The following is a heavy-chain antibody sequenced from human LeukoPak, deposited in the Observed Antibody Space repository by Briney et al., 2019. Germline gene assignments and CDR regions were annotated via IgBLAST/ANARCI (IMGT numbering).Heavy chain of an antibody. V-gene: IGHV3-30*03. D-gene: IGHD3-22*01. J-gene: IGHJ4*02. CDR3: ARGTRYDSSGAFDY. Sequence: GGSLRLSCAASGFTFSSYGMHWVRQAPGKGLEWVAVISYDGSNKYYADSVKGRFTISRDNSKNTLYLQMNSLRAEDTAVYYCARGTRYDSSGAFDYWGQGTLVTVSS. CDR2: ISYDGSNK. CDR1: GFTFSSYG.